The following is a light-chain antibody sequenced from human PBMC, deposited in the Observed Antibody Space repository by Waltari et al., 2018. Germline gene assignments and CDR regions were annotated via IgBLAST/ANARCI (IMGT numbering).Light chain of an antibody. CDR1: SSDVGGYNS. CDR2: EVN. Sequence: QSALTQPASVSGSPGQSITISCTGTSSDVGGYNSVSWYQQHPGKAPKLIIYEVNNRPSGFSNRFSASKSGNTASLTISGLQAEDEADYYCSSYTSTSTLGLFGGGTKVTVL. J-gene: IGLJ2*01. V-gene: IGLV2-14*01. CDR3: SSYTSTSTLGL.